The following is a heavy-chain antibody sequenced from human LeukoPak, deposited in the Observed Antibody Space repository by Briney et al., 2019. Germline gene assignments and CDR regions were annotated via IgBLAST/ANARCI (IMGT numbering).Heavy chain of an antibody. CDR2: ISYDGSNK. J-gene: IGHJ5*02. Sequence: PGGSLRLSCAASGFTFSSYGMHWVRQAPGKGLEWVAVISYDGSNKYYADSVKGRFTISRDNAKNSLYLQMNSLRAEDTAVYYCAREKGTYYDFWSGSYWFDPWGQGTLVTVSS. CDR1: GFTFSSYG. CDR3: AREKGTYYDFWSGSYWFDP. D-gene: IGHD3-3*01. V-gene: IGHV3-30*03.